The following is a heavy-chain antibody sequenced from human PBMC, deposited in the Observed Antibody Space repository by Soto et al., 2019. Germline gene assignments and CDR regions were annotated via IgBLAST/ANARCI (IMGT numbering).Heavy chain of an antibody. D-gene: IGHD3-9*01. CDR2: FDPEDGET. CDR3: ATNDILTGYYQRAFDI. CDR1: GYTLTELS. J-gene: IGHJ3*02. V-gene: IGHV1-24*01. Sequence: ASVKVSCKVSGYTLTELSMHWVRQAPGKGLEWMGGFDPEDGETIYAQKFQGRVTMTEDTSTDTAYMELSSLRSEDTAVYYCATNDILTGYYQRAFDIWGQGTTVTVSS.